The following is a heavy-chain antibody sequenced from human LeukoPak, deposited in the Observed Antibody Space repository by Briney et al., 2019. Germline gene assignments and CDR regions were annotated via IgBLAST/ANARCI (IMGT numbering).Heavy chain of an antibody. CDR1: SGCISISSHY. Sequence: PSETLSLTCGVSSGCISISSHYWGWVRQPPGKGLEWIGSIHYSGVTYYNASVRSRVTISVDTSKNHFSLNLWSVTAADTAVYYCTRVRPCTDGSCYSGHSFDIWGQGTMVTVSS. J-gene: IGHJ3*02. CDR3: TRVRPCTDGSCYSGHSFDI. D-gene: IGHD2-15*01. V-gene: IGHV4-39*02. CDR2: IHYSGVT.